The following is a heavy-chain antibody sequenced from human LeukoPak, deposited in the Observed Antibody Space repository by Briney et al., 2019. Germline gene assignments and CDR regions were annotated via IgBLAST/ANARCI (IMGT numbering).Heavy chain of an antibody. CDR3: ARDPRGYSYGYFDY. Sequence: PGGSLRLSRAASGFTFSSYSMNWVRQAPGKGLEWVSYISSSSSTIYYADSVKGRFTISRDNAKNSLYLQMNSLRAEDTAVYYCARDPRGYSYGYFDYWGQGTLVTVSS. D-gene: IGHD5-18*01. CDR1: GFTFSSYS. V-gene: IGHV3-48*01. J-gene: IGHJ4*02. CDR2: ISSSSSTI.